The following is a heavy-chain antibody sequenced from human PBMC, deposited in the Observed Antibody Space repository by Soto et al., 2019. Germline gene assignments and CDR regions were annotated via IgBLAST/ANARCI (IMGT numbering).Heavy chain of an antibody. CDR2: ITPMFGTA. CDR1: GDTFSSYA. V-gene: IGHV1-69*01. D-gene: IGHD3-22*01. J-gene: IGHJ4*02. Sequence: QVQLVQSGAEVKKPGSSVKVSCKASGDTFSSYAINWVRQAPGQGLEWMGGITPMFGTANYAQKFKGRVTITAGESTSTVYMELSSLRSKDTAVYYCARVGPAHYYDSSGYYSPLDYWGQGTLVTVSS. CDR3: ARVGPAHYYDSSGYYSPLDY.